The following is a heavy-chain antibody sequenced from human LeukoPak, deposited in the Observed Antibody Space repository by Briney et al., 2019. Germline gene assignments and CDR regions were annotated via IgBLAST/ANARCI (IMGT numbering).Heavy chain of an antibody. J-gene: IGHJ3*02. V-gene: IGHV3-30-3*01. D-gene: IGHD3-3*01. Sequence: GGSLRLSCAASGFTFSSYAMHWVRQAPGKGLEWVAVISYDGSNKYYADSVKGRFTISRDNSKNTLYLQMNSLRAEDTAVYYCAKDESISYDFWSGYTPDAFDIWGQGTMVTVSS. CDR3: AKDESISYDFWSGYTPDAFDI. CDR1: GFTFSSYA. CDR2: ISYDGSNK.